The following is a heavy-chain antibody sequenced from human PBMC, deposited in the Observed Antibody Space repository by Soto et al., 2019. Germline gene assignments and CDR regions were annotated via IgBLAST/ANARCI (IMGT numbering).Heavy chain of an antibody. CDR3: ARAAARIYCSSTSCYRYYYGMDV. Sequence: PSETLSLTCAVYGGSLSGYYWSWIRQPPGKGLEWIGEINHSGSTNYNPSLKSRVTISVDTSKNQFSLKLSSVTAADTAVYYCARAAARIYCSSTSCYRYYYGMDVWGQGTTVTVSS. CDR1: GGSLSGYY. CDR2: INHSGST. J-gene: IGHJ6*02. D-gene: IGHD2-2*02. V-gene: IGHV4-34*01.